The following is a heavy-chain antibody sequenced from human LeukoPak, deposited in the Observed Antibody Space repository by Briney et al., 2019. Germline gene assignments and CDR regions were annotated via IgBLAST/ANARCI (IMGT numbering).Heavy chain of an antibody. CDR1: GGSISSGGYY. CDR3: AREGAMYDSSSSGCVDY. V-gene: IGHV4-30-2*01. CDR2: IYHSGST. Sequence: SETLSFTCTVSGGSISSGGYYWSWIRQPPGKGLEWIGYIYHSGSTYYNPSLKSRVTISVDRSKNQFSLKLSSVTAADTAVYYCAREGAMYDSSSSGCVDYWGQGTLVTVSS. D-gene: IGHD6-6*01. J-gene: IGHJ4*02.